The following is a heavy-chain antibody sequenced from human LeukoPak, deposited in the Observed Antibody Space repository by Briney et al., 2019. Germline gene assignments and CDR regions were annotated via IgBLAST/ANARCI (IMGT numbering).Heavy chain of an antibody. CDR2: ISSSSSYI. V-gene: IGHV3-21*01. CDR1: GFTFSSYS. D-gene: IGHD6-13*01. J-gene: IGHJ6*03. Sequence: GGSLRLSCAASGFTFSSYSMNWVRQAPGKGLEWVSSISSSSSYIYYADSVKGRFTISRDNSKNTLYLQMNSLRAEDTAVYYCAKDVGAAGPGLYYYYYYMDVWGKGTTVTVSS. CDR3: AKDVGAAGPGLYYYYYYMDV.